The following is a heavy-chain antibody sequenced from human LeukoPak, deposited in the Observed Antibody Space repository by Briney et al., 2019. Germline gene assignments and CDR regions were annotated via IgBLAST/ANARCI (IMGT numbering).Heavy chain of an antibody. D-gene: IGHD4-17*01. V-gene: IGHV3-30*18. J-gene: IGHJ4*02. CDR1: GFTFSSYG. Sequence: GGSLRLSCAASGFTFSSYGMHWVRQAPGKGLEWVAVISYDGSNKYYGDSMKGRFTISRDNSKNTLYLQMNSLRAEDTAVYYCAKDGIDYGDYAYYFDFWGQGTLVTVSS. CDR3: AKDGIDYGDYAYYFDF. CDR2: ISYDGSNK.